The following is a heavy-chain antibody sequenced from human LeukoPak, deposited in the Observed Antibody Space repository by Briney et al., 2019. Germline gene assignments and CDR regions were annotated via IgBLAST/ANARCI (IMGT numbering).Heavy chain of an antibody. CDR3: ARIGVNGWFDP. CDR1: GFTFSSYS. CDR2: ISSSSSYI. D-gene: IGHD4-23*01. Sequence: GVSLRLSCAASGFTFSSYSMNWVRQAPGKGLEWVSSISSSSSYIYYADSVKGRFTISRDNDKNSLYLQMNILRAEDTAVYYCARIGVNGWFDPWGQGTLVTVSS. V-gene: IGHV3-21*01. J-gene: IGHJ5*02.